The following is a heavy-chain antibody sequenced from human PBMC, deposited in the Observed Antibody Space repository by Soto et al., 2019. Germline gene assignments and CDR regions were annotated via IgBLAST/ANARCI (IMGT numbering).Heavy chain of an antibody. CDR2: IKQDGSEK. CDR1: GFTFSSYW. Sequence: GGSLRLSCAASGFTFSSYWMSWVRQAPGKGLEWVANIKQDGSEKYYVDSVKGRFTISRDNAKNSLYLQVNSLRVEDTAVYYCARGAGSSWFFIWGQGTLVTVSS. J-gene: IGHJ4*02. CDR3: ARGAGSSWFFI. V-gene: IGHV3-7*02. D-gene: IGHD6-13*01.